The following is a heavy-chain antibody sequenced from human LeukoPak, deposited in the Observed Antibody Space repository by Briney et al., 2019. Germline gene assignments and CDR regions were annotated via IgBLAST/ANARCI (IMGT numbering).Heavy chain of an antibody. CDR3: ARGYCSGGSCLLVNSLDY. CDR2: INPSGGST. J-gene: IGHJ4*02. D-gene: IGHD2-15*01. CDR1: GYTFTSYY. V-gene: IGHV1-46*01. Sequence: GASVKVSCKASGYTFTSYYMHWVRQAPGQGLEWMGIINPSGGSTSYAQKFQGRVTMTRDTSTSTVYMELSSLRSEDTAVYYCARGYCSGGSCLLVNSLDYWGQGTLVTVSS.